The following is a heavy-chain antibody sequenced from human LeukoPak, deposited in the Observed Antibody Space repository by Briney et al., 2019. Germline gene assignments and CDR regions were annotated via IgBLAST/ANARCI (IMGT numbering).Heavy chain of an antibody. D-gene: IGHD6-19*01. V-gene: IGHV3-30-3*01. CDR1: GFTFSSYA. J-gene: IGHJ4*02. Sequence: GRSLRLSCAASGFTFSSYAMHWVRQAPGKGLEWVAVISYDGSNKYYADSVKGRFTISRDNSKNTLYLQMNSLRAEDTAVYYCAREMGTSGWYQGDYWGQGTLVTVSS. CDR2: ISYDGSNK. CDR3: AREMGTSGWYQGDY.